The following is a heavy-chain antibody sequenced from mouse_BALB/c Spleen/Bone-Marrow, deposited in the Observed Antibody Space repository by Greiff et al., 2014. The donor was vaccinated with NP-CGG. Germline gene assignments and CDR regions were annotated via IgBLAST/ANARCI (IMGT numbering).Heavy chain of an antibody. CDR3: ARGSSYFDY. D-gene: IGHD1-1*01. V-gene: IGHV5-4*02. CDR2: ISDGGSYT. J-gene: IGHJ2*01. Sequence: VQLKESGGGLVKPGGSLKLSCAASGFTFSDYYMYWVRQTPEKRLEWVATISDGGSYTYYPDGVKGRFTISRDNAKNNLYLQMSSLKSEDTAMYYCARGSSYFDYWGQGTTLTVSS. CDR1: GFTFSDYY.